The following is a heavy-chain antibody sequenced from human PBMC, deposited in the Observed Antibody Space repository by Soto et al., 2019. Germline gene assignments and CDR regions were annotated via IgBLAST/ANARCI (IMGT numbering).Heavy chain of an antibody. CDR1: GGSISSYY. Sequence: PSETLSLTCTVSGGSISSYYWSWIRQPAGKGLEWIGRTYTSGSTNYNPSLKSRVTMSVDTSKNQFSLKLSSVTAADTAVYYCARGVPDYYDSSGYYFSQGWFDPWGQGTLVTVSS. V-gene: IGHV4-4*07. CDR3: ARGVPDYYDSSGYYFSQGWFDP. D-gene: IGHD3-22*01. J-gene: IGHJ5*02. CDR2: TYTSGST.